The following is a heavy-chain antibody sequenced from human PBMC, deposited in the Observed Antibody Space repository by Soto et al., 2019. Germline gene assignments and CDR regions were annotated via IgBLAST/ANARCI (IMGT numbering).Heavy chain of an antibody. Sequence: EASVKVSCKVSGYTLTELSMHWVRQAPGKGLEWMGGFDPEDGETIYAQKFQGRVTMTEDTSTDTAYMELSSLRSEDTAVYYCATPYGDYIYYYYYGMDVWGQGTTVTVSS. V-gene: IGHV1-24*01. J-gene: IGHJ6*02. CDR2: FDPEDGET. CDR1: GYTLTELS. CDR3: ATPYGDYIYYYYYGMDV. D-gene: IGHD4-17*01.